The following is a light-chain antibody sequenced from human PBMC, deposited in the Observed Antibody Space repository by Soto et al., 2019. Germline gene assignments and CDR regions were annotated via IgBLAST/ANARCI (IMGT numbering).Light chain of an antibody. J-gene: IGKJ1*01. V-gene: IGKV3-20*01. CDR1: QSLTNNY. CDR2: GAS. CDR3: QQYDAVVT. Sequence: EIVLTQSPGTLSLSPGERATLSCRASQSLTNNYFAWYQQKPGRALRLLIDGASTRATGIPDRFSGSGSGKAFTLTISRLEPEDVAVYYCQQYDAVVTFGQGTKVEI.